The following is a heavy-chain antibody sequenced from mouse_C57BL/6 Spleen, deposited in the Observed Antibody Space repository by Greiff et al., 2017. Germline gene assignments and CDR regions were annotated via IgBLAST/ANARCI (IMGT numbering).Heavy chain of an antibody. V-gene: IGHV14-4*01. CDR1: GFNIKDDY. CDR3: TAVFDY. Sequence: EVQLQQSGAELVRPGASVKLSCTASGFNIKDDYMHWVKQRPEQGLEWIGWIDPENGDTAYAPKFQGKATITADTSSNTAYLQLSSLTSEDAAVSYCTAVFDYWGQGTTLTVSS. J-gene: IGHJ2*01. CDR2: IDPENGDT.